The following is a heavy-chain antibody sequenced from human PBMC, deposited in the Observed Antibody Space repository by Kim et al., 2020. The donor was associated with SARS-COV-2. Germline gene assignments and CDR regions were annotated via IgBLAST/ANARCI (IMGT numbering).Heavy chain of an antibody. Sequence: AHTLHGPLNISRDNSKNKLYLQMNSLSAEDTAVYYCAKWSTEVTKYYFDYWGQGTLVTVSS. V-gene: IGHV3-23*01. CDR3: AKWSTEVTKYYFDY. D-gene: IGHD2-21*02. J-gene: IGHJ4*02.